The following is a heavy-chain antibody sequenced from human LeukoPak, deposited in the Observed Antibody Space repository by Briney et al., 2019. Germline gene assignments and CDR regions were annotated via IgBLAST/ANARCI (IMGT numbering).Heavy chain of an antibody. V-gene: IGHV5-51*01. D-gene: IGHD3-22*01. CDR2: IYPDDSDT. J-gene: IGHJ3*02. Sequence: GESLKISCKGSGYSFTSYWIGWVRQMPGKGLEWMGIIYPDDSDTRYSPSFQGQVTISADKSISTAYLQWSSLKASDTAMYYCARTTYYYDSSGSNDAFDIWGQGTMVTVSS. CDR3: ARTTYYYDSSGSNDAFDI. CDR1: GYSFTSYW.